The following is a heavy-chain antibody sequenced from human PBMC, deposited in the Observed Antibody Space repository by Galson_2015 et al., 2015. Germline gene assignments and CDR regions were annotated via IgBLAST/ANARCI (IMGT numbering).Heavy chain of an antibody. Sequence: SLRLSCAASGFTFSSYWMSWVRQAPGKGLEWVANIKQDGSEKYYVDSVKGRFTISRDNAKNSLYLQMNSLRAEDTAVYYCARDGGGSGWEADDYWGQGTLVTVSS. CDR3: ARDGGGSGWEADDY. CDR2: IKQDGSEK. D-gene: IGHD6-19*01. J-gene: IGHJ4*02. CDR1: GFTFSSYW. V-gene: IGHV3-7*01.